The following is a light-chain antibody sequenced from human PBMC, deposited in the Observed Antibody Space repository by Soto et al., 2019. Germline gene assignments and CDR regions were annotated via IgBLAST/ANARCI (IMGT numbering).Light chain of an antibody. CDR1: QSISSW. V-gene: IGKV1-5*01. Sequence: DIQITQSPSTLSASVGDRVTITCRASQSISSWLAWYQQKPGKAPKVLIYDASSLESGVPSRFSGSGSGTEFTLTISSLQPDDFATYYCQQYNSYSTFGQGTKVDIK. J-gene: IGKJ1*01. CDR2: DAS. CDR3: QQYNSYST.